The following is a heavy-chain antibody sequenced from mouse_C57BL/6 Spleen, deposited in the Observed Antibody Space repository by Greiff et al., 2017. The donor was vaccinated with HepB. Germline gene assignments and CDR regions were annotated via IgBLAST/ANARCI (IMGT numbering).Heavy chain of an antibody. CDR3: ARSYGSSFYWYFDV. J-gene: IGHJ1*03. Sequence: QVQLQQPGAELVMPGASVKLSCKASGYTFTSYWMHWVKQRPGQGLEWIGEIDPSDSYTNYNQKFKGKSTLTVDKSSSSAYMQLSSLTSEDSAVYYGARSYGSSFYWYFDVWGTGTTVTVSS. V-gene: IGHV1-69*01. CDR2: IDPSDSYT. CDR1: GYTFTSYW. D-gene: IGHD1-1*01.